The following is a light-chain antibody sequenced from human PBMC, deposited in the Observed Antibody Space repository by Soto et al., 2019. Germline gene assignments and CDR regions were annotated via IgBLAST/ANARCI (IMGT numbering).Light chain of an antibody. CDR2: EVH. Sequence: QSVLTQPPSASGSPGQSVTVSCTGTSSDVGGYTYVSWYQQHPGKAPKLIIYEVHKRPSGVPDRFSGSKSGNTASLTVSGLQAEDEADYHCSSYGGNDWVFGGGTKLTVL. CDR1: SSDVGGYTY. CDR3: SSYGGNDWV. J-gene: IGLJ3*02. V-gene: IGLV2-8*01.